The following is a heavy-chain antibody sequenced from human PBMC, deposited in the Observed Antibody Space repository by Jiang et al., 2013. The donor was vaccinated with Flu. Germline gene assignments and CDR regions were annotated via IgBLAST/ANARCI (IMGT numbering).Heavy chain of an antibody. Sequence: FTSYWIGWVRQMPGKGLEWMGIIYPGDSDTRYSPSFQGQVTISADKSISTAYPQWSSLKASDTAMYYCARAFHGSSSSIDYWGQGTLVTVSS. J-gene: IGHJ4*02. CDR1: FTSYW. CDR3: ARAFHGSSSSIDY. D-gene: IGHD6-6*01. V-gene: IGHV5-51*01. CDR2: IYPGDSDT.